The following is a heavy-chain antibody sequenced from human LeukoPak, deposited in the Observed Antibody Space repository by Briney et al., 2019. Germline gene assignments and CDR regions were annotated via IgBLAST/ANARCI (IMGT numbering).Heavy chain of an antibody. J-gene: IGHJ6*02. Sequence: ASVKVSCKASGYTFTSYYMHWVRQAPGQGLEWMGIINPSGGSTSYARKFQGRVTMTRDTSTSTVYMALSSLRSEDTAVYYCARGTTTMVPLASMDVWGQGTTVTVSS. CDR1: GYTFTSYY. D-gene: IGHD3-10*01. CDR3: ARGTTTMVPLASMDV. CDR2: INPSGGST. V-gene: IGHV1-46*01.